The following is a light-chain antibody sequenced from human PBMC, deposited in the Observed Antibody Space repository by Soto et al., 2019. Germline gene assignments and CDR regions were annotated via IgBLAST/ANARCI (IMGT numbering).Light chain of an antibody. CDR2: GAS. Sequence: EIVLTQSQGTLSLSQGERATLSCRASQGVSNNYLAWSQQQPGKAPRLLIYGASSRATGIPDRLSVSGSGTDFTLPIRRLEPEDFAVYYCQQYGSSKTFGQGTKVDIK. J-gene: IGKJ1*01. CDR1: QGVSNNY. V-gene: IGKV3-20*01. CDR3: QQYGSSKT.